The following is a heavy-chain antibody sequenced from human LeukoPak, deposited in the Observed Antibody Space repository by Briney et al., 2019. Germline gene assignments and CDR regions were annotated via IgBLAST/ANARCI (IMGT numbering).Heavy chain of an antibody. CDR3: ARIRDGYNDAYDI. D-gene: IGHD5-24*01. CDR1: GYTFTGYY. CDR2: INPGGGNT. V-gene: IGHV1-46*01. Sequence: ASVKVSCKASGYTFTGYYMHWVRQAPGQGLEWMGLINPGGGNTNYAQNFQGRVTMTGDTSTSTVYMELSSLRSEDTAIYYCARIRDGYNDAYDIWGQGTVVTVPS. J-gene: IGHJ3*02.